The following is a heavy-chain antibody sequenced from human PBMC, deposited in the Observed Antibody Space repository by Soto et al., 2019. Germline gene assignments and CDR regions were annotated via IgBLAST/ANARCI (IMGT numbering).Heavy chain of an antibody. D-gene: IGHD6-19*01. J-gene: IGHJ4*02. CDR1: GFTFSAYH. CDR3: VTDVTAAVAPDH. CDR2: IGTTGHTA. V-gene: IGHV3-11*01. Sequence: GGSLRLSCAASGFTFSAYHMSWIRQAPGKGLEWVSNIGTTGHTASYADSVEGRFTTSRDNAKNSLYLQMNSLRGEDTAVYYCVTDVTAAVAPDHWGQGTLVTVSS.